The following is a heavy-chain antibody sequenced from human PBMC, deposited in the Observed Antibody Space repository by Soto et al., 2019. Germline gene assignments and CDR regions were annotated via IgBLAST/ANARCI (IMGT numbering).Heavy chain of an antibody. CDR3: AKDLMCQFPYWLNP. V-gene: IGHV1-2*02. Sequence: GSVKVSCKASGLSFTGYYIHWLGQAAGQGREWMGWINAHSGGTEYAQKFQGRVTLTRDTSIATAYLTLTSLTSDDTALYYCAKDLMCQFPYWLNPWCQGTQVTVSS. J-gene: IGHJ5*02. CDR2: INAHSGGT. D-gene: IGHD2-8*01. CDR1: GLSFTGYY.